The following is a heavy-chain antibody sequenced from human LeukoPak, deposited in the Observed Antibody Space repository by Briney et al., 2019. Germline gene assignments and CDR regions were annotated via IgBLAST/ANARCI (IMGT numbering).Heavy chain of an antibody. CDR1: CDYISKIGWS. CDR3: ARLTLTGVGGRGWFDA. V-gene: IGHV4-39*01. CDR2: LSYDENVADNEIP. J-gene: IGHJ5*02. Sequence: PSETLSLTRIVSCDYISKIGWSWGWIRQPPGTGLEWIGTLSYDENVADNEIPSYNPSLKGRVSISADTSKNQLSLKVNSVTAADTASYYCARLTLTGVGGRGWFDAWGQGTLVIVSS. D-gene: IGHD3-3*01.